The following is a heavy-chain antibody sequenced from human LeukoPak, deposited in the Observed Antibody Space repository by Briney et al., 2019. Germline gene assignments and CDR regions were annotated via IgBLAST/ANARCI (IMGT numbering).Heavy chain of an antibody. CDR2: ISYDGSSK. Sequence: GGSLRLSCAASGFTFNNYGMHWVRQAPGKGLEWVAVISYDGSSKYYADSVKGRFTVSRDNSKNTLYLQMNSLRAEDTAVYYCARERIAAAGTPPYYYYYGMDVWGQGTTVTVSS. D-gene: IGHD6-13*01. V-gene: IGHV3-30*03. J-gene: IGHJ6*02. CDR3: ARERIAAAGTPPYYYYYGMDV. CDR1: GFTFNNYG.